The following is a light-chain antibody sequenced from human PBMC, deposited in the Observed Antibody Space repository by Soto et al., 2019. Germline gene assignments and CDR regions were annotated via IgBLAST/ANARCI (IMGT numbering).Light chain of an antibody. Sequence: QSVLTQPASVSGSPGQSITISCTGSSVDVGDYNSVSWYQQHPGKAPKVMIYHVTIRASGVSNRFSGSKSGNTASLTISGLQAEDEADYYSRSSSHSTPSSVFGTGTKVPV. J-gene: IGLJ1*01. CDR2: HVT. CDR3: RSSSHSTPSSV. V-gene: IGLV2-14*03. CDR1: SVDVGDYNS.